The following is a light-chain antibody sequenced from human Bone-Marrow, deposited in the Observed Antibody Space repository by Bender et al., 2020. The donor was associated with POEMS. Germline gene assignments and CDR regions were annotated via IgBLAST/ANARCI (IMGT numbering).Light chain of an antibody. CDR2: GNT. J-gene: IGLJ3*02. CDR1: SSNIGTNP. Sequence: QPPSASGTPGQRVTISCSGSSSNIGTNPVNWYQQLPGTAPKLLIYGNTNRPSGVPDRFSGSKSGTSAFLAISGLQSEDEADYYCAAWEDSLNGWVFGGGTKLTVL. CDR3: AAWEDSLNGWV. V-gene: IGLV1-44*01.